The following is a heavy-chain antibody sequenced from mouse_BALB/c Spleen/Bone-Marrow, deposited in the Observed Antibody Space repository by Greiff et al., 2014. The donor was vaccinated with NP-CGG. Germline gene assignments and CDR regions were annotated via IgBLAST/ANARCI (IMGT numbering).Heavy chain of an antibody. CDR1: GFSLPSYG. D-gene: IGHD4-1*01. J-gene: IGHJ2*01. V-gene: IGHV2-3*01. CDR2: IWGDGST. CDR3: AKGPNWDGYFDY. Sequence: VQLQESGPGLVAPSQNLSITCSVSGFSLPSYGVSWVRQPPGKDLEWLGVIWGDGSTNYHSALISRLSISKDNSKSQVFLKLNSLQTDDTATYYCAKGPNWDGYFDYWGQGTTLTVSS.